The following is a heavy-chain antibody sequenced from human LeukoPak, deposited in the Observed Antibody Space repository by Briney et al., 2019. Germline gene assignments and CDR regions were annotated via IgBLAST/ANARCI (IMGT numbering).Heavy chain of an antibody. V-gene: IGHV4-4*07. CDR3: ASDYGDYAAFDI. J-gene: IGHJ3*02. D-gene: IGHD4-17*01. Sequence: SETLSLTCTVSGGSISSYYWSWIRQPAGKGLEWIGRIYTSGSTNYNPSLKSRVTMSVDTSKNQFSLKLSSVTAADPAVYYCASDYGDYAAFDIWGQGTMVTVSS. CDR1: GGSISSYY. CDR2: IYTSGST.